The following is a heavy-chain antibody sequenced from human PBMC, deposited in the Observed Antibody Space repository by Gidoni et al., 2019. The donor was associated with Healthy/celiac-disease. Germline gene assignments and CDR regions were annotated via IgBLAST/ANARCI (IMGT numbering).Heavy chain of an antibody. CDR1: GGSISDDGYY. Sequence: QVQLQESGPGLVKPSQTLSLTCTVSGGSISDDGYYWSWIRQHPGKGLEWIGYIYYSGSTYYNPSLKSRVAISVDTSKNHFSLKLSSVTAADTAMYYCARTSPNYYDYYMDVWGRGTTVTVSS. CDR2: IYYSGST. V-gene: IGHV4-31*03. J-gene: IGHJ6*03. CDR3: ARTSPNYYDYYMDV.